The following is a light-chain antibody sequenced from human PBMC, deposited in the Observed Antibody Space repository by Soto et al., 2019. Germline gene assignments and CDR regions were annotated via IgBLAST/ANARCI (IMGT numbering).Light chain of an antibody. V-gene: IGKV3-20*01. Sequence: EIVLTQSPGTLSLSPVERATLSCMTSQSVGSIYLAWYQQKPGQTPRLLIYAVSNRATGIPDRFSGSGSGTDFSLTISRLEPEDFAVYYCQQYAGSPITFGQGTRLEIK. CDR2: AVS. CDR1: QSVGSIY. J-gene: IGKJ5*01. CDR3: QQYAGSPIT.